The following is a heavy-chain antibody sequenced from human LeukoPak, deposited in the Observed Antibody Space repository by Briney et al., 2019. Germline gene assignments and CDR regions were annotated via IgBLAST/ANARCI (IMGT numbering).Heavy chain of an antibody. CDR3: ARGLGSYAYSDAFDI. J-gene: IGHJ3*02. V-gene: IGHV3-7*01. CDR1: GFSFTTYW. D-gene: IGHD3-16*01. CDR2: IKQDGTEK. Sequence: GGSLRLSCAASGFSFTTYWMGWVRQAPGKGLEWVANIKQDGTEKYYVDSVKGRFTISRDNAKKSLYLQMNSLRAEDMAVYYCARGLGSYAYSDAFDIWGQGTMVTVSS.